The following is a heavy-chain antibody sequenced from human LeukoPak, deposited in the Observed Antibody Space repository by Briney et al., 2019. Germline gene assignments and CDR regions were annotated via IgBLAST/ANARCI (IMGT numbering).Heavy chain of an antibody. J-gene: IGHJ4*02. V-gene: IGHV4-39*01. CDR2: IYYSGST. D-gene: IGHD6-19*01. Sequence: PSETLSLTCTVSGGSISSSSYYWGWIRQPPGKGLEWIGNIYYSGSTYYHPSLKSRVTISVDTSKNQFSLKLSSVTAADTAVYYCASLYSSGWYGDYFDYWGQGSLVTVSS. CDR1: GGSISSSSYY. CDR3: ASLYSSGWYGDYFDY.